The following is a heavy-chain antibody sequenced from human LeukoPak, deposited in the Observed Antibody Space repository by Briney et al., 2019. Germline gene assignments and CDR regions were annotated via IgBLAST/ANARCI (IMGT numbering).Heavy chain of an antibody. D-gene: IGHD3-22*01. CDR1: GYSFTSYW. CDR2: IYPGDSDT. Sequence: GESLKISCKGSGYSFTSYWIGWVRQMPGKGLEWMGIIYPGDSDTRYSPSFQGQVTISADKSISTAYLQWSSLKASDTAMYYCARSYDSSGYYYADAFDIWGQGTMVTVSS. V-gene: IGHV5-51*01. J-gene: IGHJ3*02. CDR3: ARSYDSSGYYYADAFDI.